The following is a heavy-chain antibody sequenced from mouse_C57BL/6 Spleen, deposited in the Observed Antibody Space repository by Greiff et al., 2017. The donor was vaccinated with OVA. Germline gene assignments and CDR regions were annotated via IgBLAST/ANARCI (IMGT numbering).Heavy chain of an antibody. V-gene: IGHV14-4*01. Sequence: EVQLQQSGAELVRPGASVKLSCTASGFNIKDDYMHWVKQRPEQGLEWIGWIDPENGDTEYASKFQGKATITADTSSNTAYLQLSSLTSEDTAVYYCTRGITRYFDVWGTGTTVTVSS. J-gene: IGHJ1*03. CDR1: GFNIKDDY. CDR3: TRGITRYFDV. CDR2: IDPENGDT. D-gene: IGHD1-1*01.